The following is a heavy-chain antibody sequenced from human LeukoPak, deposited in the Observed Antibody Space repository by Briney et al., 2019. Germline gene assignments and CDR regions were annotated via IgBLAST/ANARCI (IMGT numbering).Heavy chain of an antibody. J-gene: IGHJ4*02. D-gene: IGHD6-19*01. CDR2: IYNSGST. V-gene: IGHV4-59*11. Sequence: PSETLSLTCTVSGGSISSHYWSWIRQPPGKGLEWIGYIYNSGSTYYNPSLKSRVTISLDTSKNQFSLKLSSVTAADTAIYYCASCDYSSGWPFFDYWGQGTLVTVSS. CDR1: GGSISSHY. CDR3: ASCDYSSGWPFFDY.